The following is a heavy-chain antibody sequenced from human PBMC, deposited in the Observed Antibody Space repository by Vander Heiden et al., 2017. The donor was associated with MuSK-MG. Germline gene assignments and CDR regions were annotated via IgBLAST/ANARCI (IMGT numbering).Heavy chain of an antibody. V-gene: IGHV3-11*01. CDR2: ISSSGSTI. D-gene: IGHD3-3*01. CDR3: ARGEYYDFWSGVWNYMDV. CDR1: GFTFRDHY. J-gene: IGHJ6*03. Sequence: QVQLVESGGGLVKPGGSLRLSCAASGFTFRDHYMSWIRQAPGKGLEWVSYISSSGSTIYYADSVKGRFTISRDNAKNSLYLQMNSLRAEDTAVYYCARGEYYDFWSGVWNYMDVWGKGTTVTVSS.